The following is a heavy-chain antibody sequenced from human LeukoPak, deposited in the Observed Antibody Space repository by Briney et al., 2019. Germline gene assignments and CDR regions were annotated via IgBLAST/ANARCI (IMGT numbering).Heavy chain of an antibody. Sequence: QPGGSLRLSCAASGFTFSSYAMSWVRQAPGKGLEWVSAISGSGGSTYYADSVKGRFTISRDNAKNSLYLQMNSLRAEDTALYYCAKDTLTYPGYFDLWGRGTLVTVSS. CDR3: AKDTLTYPGYFDL. J-gene: IGHJ2*01. CDR2: ISGSGGST. CDR1: GFTFSSYA. V-gene: IGHV3-23*01.